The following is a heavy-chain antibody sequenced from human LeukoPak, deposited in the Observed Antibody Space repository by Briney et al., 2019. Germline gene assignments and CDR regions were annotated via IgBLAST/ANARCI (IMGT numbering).Heavy chain of an antibody. CDR3: ASGDDFWSGYYY. CDR2: LYPSGTT. CDR1: GGSISSGSYY. J-gene: IGHJ4*02. Sequence: SETLSLTCTVSGGSISSGSYYWGWIRQPGGKGRDCIWRLYPSGTTNYTPSLKSRVTISVDTSKTQFSLKLSSVTAADTAVYYCASGDDFWSGYYYWGQGTLVTVSS. D-gene: IGHD3-3*01. V-gene: IGHV4-61*02.